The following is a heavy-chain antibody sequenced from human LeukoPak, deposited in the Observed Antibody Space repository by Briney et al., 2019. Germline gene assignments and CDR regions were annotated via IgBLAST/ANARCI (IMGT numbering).Heavy chain of an antibody. Sequence: PGGSLRLSCAASGFTFSSYAMSWVRQAQGKGLEWVSAISGSGGSTYYADSVKGRFTISRDNSKNTLYLQMNSLRAEDTAVYYCAKDPRITMVRGVTPFDPWGQGTLVTVSS. CDR3: AKDPRITMVRGVTPFDP. V-gene: IGHV3-23*01. D-gene: IGHD3-10*01. CDR2: ISGSGGST. CDR1: GFTFSSYA. J-gene: IGHJ5*02.